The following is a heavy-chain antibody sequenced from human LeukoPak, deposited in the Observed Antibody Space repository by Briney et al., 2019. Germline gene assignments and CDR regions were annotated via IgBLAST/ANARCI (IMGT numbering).Heavy chain of an antibody. J-gene: IGHJ5*02. Sequence: GGSLRLSCAASGFTFSRYWMHWVRQAPGKGLVWFSLINSDGSATTYADLVKGRFTISRDNAKNTLYMQMNSMRVDDTAMYYCERDYGAWGQGTLVTVS. CDR2: INSDGSAT. D-gene: IGHD4/OR15-4a*01. CDR3: ERDYGA. V-gene: IGHV3-74*03. CDR1: GFTFSRYW.